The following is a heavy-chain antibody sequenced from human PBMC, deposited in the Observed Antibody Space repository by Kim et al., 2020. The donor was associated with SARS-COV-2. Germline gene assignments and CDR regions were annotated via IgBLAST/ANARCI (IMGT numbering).Heavy chain of an antibody. CDR2: ISRSSSTI. CDR3: ARDELHCSGGSCYVAWNY. CDR1: GFTFSSYS. Sequence: GGSLRLSCAASGFTFSSYSMNWVRQAPGKGLEWVSYISRSSSTIYYADSVKGRFTISRDNAKNSLYLQMNSLRDEDTAVYYCARDELHCSGGSCYVAWNYSGQRALVTVSS. D-gene: IGHD2-15*01. V-gene: IGHV3-48*02. J-gene: IGHJ4*02.